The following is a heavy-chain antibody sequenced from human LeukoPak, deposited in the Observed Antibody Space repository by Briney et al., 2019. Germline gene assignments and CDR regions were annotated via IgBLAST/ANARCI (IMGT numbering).Heavy chain of an antibody. D-gene: IGHD1-26*01. Sequence: PGGSLRLSCAASGFTFSSYSMNWVRQAPGKGLEWVSYISSSSSTIYYADSVKGRFTISRDNAKNSLYLQMNSLRAEDTAVYYCAKEPHSGSHTHCFDYWGQGTLVTVSS. CDR1: GFTFSSYS. V-gene: IGHV3-48*01. CDR2: ISSSSSTI. J-gene: IGHJ4*02. CDR3: AKEPHSGSHTHCFDY.